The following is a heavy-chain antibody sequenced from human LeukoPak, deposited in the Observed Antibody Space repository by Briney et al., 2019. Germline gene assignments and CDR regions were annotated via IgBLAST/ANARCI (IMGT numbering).Heavy chain of an antibody. J-gene: IGHJ1*01. CDR3: ARGPNYDSPGGELDFQH. V-gene: IGHV3-7*05. CDR1: GFTFSSYY. D-gene: IGHD3-16*01. Sequence: AGGSLRLSCAASGFTFSSYYMAWFRQAPGKGLEWVANIKQDGSEKYYVDSVKGRFTISRDNAKNSLFLQLNSLRVEDTAVYYCARGPNYDSPGGELDFQHWGQGALVTVSS. CDR2: IKQDGSEK.